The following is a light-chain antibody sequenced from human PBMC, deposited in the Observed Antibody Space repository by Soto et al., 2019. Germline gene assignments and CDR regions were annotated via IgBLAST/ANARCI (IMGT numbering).Light chain of an antibody. J-gene: IGKJ5*01. V-gene: IGKV1-13*02. CDR1: QTISSY. CDR3: QQFNSP. Sequence: IQMTQSPSSLSASVGDRVTITCRASQTISSYLNWYQQKPGAPPRLLIYDASILQRGVPSRCSGSGSGTHFILTISNLQPEDFATYYCQQFNSPFGQGTRLEIK. CDR2: DAS.